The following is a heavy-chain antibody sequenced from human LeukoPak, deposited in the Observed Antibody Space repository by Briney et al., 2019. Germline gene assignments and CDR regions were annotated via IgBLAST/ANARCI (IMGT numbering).Heavy chain of an antibody. CDR2: VYYSRST. V-gene: IGHV4-39*07. D-gene: IGHD6-19*01. CDR1: GGSISSSSYY. CDR3: ARARRQWLVGANIRGDNPPYYYDY. Sequence: SETLSLTCTVSGGSISSSSYYWGWIRQPPGKGLERIGSVYYSRSTYYSPSLKSRVTISVDTSKNQFSLKLSSVAAADTAVYYCARARRQWLVGANIRGDNPPYYYDYWGQGTLVTVSS. J-gene: IGHJ4*02.